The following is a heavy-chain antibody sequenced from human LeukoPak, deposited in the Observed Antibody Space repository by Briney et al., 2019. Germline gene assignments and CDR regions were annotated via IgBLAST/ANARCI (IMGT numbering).Heavy chain of an antibody. J-gene: IGHJ4*02. CDR1: GFTFSSYS. D-gene: IGHD6-19*01. CDR2: ISSSSSYI. CDR3: ARDPGRTPNHCIAGATGY. V-gene: IGHV3-21*01. Sequence: GGSLRLSCAASGFTFSSYSMNWVRQAPGKGLEWVSSISSSSSYIYYADSVKGRFTISRDNAKNSLYLKMNSLRAEDTAVYYWARDPGRTPNHCIAGATGYWGQGTLVTVSS.